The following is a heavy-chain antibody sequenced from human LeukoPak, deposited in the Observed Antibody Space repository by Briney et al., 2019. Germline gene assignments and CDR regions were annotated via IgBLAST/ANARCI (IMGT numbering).Heavy chain of an antibody. D-gene: IGHD3-10*01. V-gene: IGHV1-2*02. CDR1: GYAFTGYY. CDR3: AREGRRGGFDY. Sequence: ASVKVSCKASGYAFTGYYMHWVRQAPGQGLEWMGWINPNSGGTDYAQKFQGRVTMTRDTSISTAYMELRSLRSDDTAVYYCAREGRRGGFDYWGQGTLVTVSS. CDR2: INPNSGGT. J-gene: IGHJ4*02.